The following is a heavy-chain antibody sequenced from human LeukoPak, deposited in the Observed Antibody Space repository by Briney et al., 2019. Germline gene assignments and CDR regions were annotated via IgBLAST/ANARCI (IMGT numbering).Heavy chain of an antibody. V-gene: IGHV3-53*01. D-gene: IGHD6-13*01. J-gene: IGHJ4*02. Sequence: PGGSLRLSCAASGFTVSGNYMSWVRPAPGKGLEWVSVIYTAGSTYNADSVKGRFTIPRDKSKNTLYLQMNTLRAEDTAVYFCAGGNSWPGLSYWGQGTLLTVSS. CDR2: IYTAGST. CDR1: GFTVSGNY. CDR3: AGGNSWPGLSY.